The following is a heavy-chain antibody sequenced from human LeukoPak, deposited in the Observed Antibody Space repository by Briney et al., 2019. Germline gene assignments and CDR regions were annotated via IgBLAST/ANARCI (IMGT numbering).Heavy chain of an antibody. CDR2: ISSSSSYI. D-gene: IGHD3-3*01. CDR3: ARARRDDFWSGSWRYYYYMDV. J-gene: IGHJ6*03. Sequence: GGSLRLSCAASGFTLSSYSMNWVRQAPGKGLEWVSSISSSSSYIYYADSVTGRFTISRDNAKNSLYLQMNSLRAEDTAVYYCARARRDDFWSGSWRYYYYMDVWGQGTTVTVSS. CDR1: GFTLSSYS. V-gene: IGHV3-21*01.